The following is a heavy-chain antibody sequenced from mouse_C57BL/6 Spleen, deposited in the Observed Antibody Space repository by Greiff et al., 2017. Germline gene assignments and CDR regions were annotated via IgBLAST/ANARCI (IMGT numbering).Heavy chain of an antibody. Sequence: DVQLQESGPGLVKPSPSLSLTCSVTGYSITSGYYWNWIRQFPGNKLEWMGYISYDGSTNYNPSLKNRTSITRDTSKNQFCLKLNSVTTEDTATYYCARDSSGLFAYWGQGTLVTVSA. CDR3: ARDSSGLFAY. D-gene: IGHD3-2*02. CDR2: ISYDGST. J-gene: IGHJ3*01. CDR1: GYSITSGYY. V-gene: IGHV3-6*01.